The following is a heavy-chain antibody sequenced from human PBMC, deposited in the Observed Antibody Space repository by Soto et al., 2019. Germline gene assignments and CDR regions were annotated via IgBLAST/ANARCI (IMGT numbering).Heavy chain of an antibody. D-gene: IGHD2-8*02. CDR1: GHYIKSNFW. V-gene: IGHV4-4*02. J-gene: IGHJ4*02. Sequence: SETLSLTCLVSGHYIKSNFWWAWVRQPPGTELEWIGEINHSGSTNYTPSLKSRVTISVDTSKNQFSLKLTSVTAADTAVYYCARDKITGLFDYWGQGTLVTVSS. CDR3: ARDKITGLFDY. CDR2: INHSGST.